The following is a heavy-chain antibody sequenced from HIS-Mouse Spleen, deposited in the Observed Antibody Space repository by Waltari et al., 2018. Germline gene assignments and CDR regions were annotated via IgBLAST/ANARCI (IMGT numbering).Heavy chain of an antibody. CDR3: AGDMSTVVTSLFDY. CDR2: ISYNGRNK. Sequence: QVQLVVSGGGVVQPGRSRSLRGAAAELTSRRLDVHWVRRAPSKGLEWVAVISYNGRNKYYADSVKGRFTISRDNSKNTLYLQMNSLRAEDTAVYYCAGDMSTVVTSLFDYWGQGTLVTVSS. J-gene: IGHJ4*02. V-gene: IGHV3-30*04. CDR1: ELTSRRLD. D-gene: IGHD2-21*02.